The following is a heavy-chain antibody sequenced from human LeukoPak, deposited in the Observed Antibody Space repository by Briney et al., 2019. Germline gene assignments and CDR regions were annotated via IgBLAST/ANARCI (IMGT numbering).Heavy chain of an antibody. V-gene: IGHV4-34*01. CDR1: GGSFSGYY. Sequence: SETLSLTCTAYGGSFSGYYWSWIRQPLGKGLEWIGEINHRGSSNYNPSLKSRLTISLDTSKNQFSLKLSSVTAADTAVYYCARHRSWFDPWGQGTLVTVSS. CDR2: INHRGSS. J-gene: IGHJ5*02. CDR3: ARHRSWFDP.